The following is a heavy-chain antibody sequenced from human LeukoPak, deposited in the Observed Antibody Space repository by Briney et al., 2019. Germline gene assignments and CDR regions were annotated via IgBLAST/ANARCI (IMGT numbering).Heavy chain of an antibody. Sequence: GGSLRLSCAASGFTFSSYAMHWVRQAPGKGLEWVAVISYDGSNKYYADSVKGRFTISRDNSKNTLYLQMNSLRAEDTAVYYCAREGYSSSWYMKYYYYMDVWGKGTTVTVSS. CDR3: AREGYSSSWYMKYYYYMDV. D-gene: IGHD6-13*01. CDR2: ISYDGSNK. CDR1: GFTFSSYA. V-gene: IGHV3-30*04. J-gene: IGHJ6*03.